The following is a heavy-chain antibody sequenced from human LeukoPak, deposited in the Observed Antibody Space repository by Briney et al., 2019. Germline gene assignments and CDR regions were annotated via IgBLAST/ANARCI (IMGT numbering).Heavy chain of an antibody. CDR2: IYTSGST. J-gene: IGHJ4*02. CDR1: GGSISSYY. D-gene: IGHD3-3*01. V-gene: IGHV4-4*07. Sequence: SETLSLTCTVCGGSISSYYGSCIRQPAGKGLEWIWRIYTSGSTKYNPSLKSRVTMSVDTSKNQFSLKLSSVTAADTAVYYCARSRSVDLWDYWGQGTLVTVSS. CDR3: ARSRSVDLWDY.